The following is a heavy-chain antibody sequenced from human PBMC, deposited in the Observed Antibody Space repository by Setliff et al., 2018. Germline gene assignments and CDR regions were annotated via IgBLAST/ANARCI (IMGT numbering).Heavy chain of an antibody. J-gene: IGHJ4*02. Sequence: GESLKISCKGSGYSFSNFWIGWVRQMPGKGLEWMGIIYPGDFDTRYSPSFQGQVTISADKSISTAYLQWSSLKASDTAMYYCVRVRSGYDVDYWGQGTLVTVSS. D-gene: IGHD5-12*01. V-gene: IGHV5-51*01. CDR3: VRVRSGYDVDY. CDR1: GYSFSNFW. CDR2: IYPGDFDT.